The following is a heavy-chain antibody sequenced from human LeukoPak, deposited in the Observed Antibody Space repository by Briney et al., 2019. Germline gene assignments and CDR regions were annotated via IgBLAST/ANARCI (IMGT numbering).Heavy chain of an antibody. J-gene: IGHJ4*02. D-gene: IGHD1-26*01. CDR3: AKDRWSYGDYVDY. CDR2: ISSSSSSYI. Sequence: GGSLRLSCAASGFTFSSYSMNWVRQAPGKGLEWVSSISSSSSSYIYYADSVKGRFTISRDNSKNTPYLQMNSLRAEDTAVYYCAKDRWSYGDYVDYWGQGTLVTVSS. V-gene: IGHV3-21*04. CDR1: GFTFSSYS.